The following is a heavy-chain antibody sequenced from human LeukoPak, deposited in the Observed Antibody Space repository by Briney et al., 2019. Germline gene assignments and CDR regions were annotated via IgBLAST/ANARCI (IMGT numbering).Heavy chain of an antibody. V-gene: IGHV4-34*01. J-gene: IGHJ6*03. CDR3: ARSPKTTRYCSSTSCYRHSAYYYMDV. CDR1: GGSFSGYY. Sequence: SETLSLTCAVYGGSFSGYYWSWIRQPPAEGLEWIGEINHSGSTNYNPSLKSRVTISVDTSKNQFSLKLNSVTAADTAVYYCARSPKTTRYCSSTSCYRHSAYYYMDVWGKGTTVTVSS. D-gene: IGHD2-2*01. CDR2: INHSGST.